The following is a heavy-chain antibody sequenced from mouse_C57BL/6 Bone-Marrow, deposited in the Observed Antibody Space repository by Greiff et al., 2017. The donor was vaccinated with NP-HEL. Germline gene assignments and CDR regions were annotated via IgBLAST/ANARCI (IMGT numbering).Heavy chain of an antibody. V-gene: IGHV1-81*01. CDR1: GYTFTSSG. CDR3: ARGGGLLASYFDV. D-gene: IGHD2-10*01. CDR2: IYPRSGNT. Sequence: VQLQQSGAELARPGASVKLSCKASGYTFTSSGISWVKQRTGQGLEWIGEIYPRSGNTYSNEQFKGKATLTADKSASTAYMELRSLTSEDSAVYFCARGGGLLASYFDVWGTGTTVTVSS. J-gene: IGHJ1*03.